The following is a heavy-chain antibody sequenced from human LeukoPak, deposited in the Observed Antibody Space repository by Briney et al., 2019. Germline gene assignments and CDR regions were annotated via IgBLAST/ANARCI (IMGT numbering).Heavy chain of an antibody. Sequence: SETLSLTXTVSGGSISSYYWSWIRQPPGKGLEWIGYIYYSGSTNYNPSLKSRVTISVDTSKNQFSLKLSSVTAADTAVYYCARERGYCSSTSCPNWFDPWGQGNLVTVSS. CDR1: GGSISSYY. CDR3: ARERGYCSSTSCPNWFDP. D-gene: IGHD2-2*01. J-gene: IGHJ5*02. V-gene: IGHV4-59*01. CDR2: IYYSGST.